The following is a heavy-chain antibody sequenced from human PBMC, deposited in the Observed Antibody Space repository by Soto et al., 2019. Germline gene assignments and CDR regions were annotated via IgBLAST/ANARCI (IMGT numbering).Heavy chain of an antibody. V-gene: IGHV3-33*01. J-gene: IGHJ6*02. D-gene: IGHD2-8*01. Sequence: LRLSCAASGFTFSSYGMHWVRQAPGKGLEWVAVIWYDGSNKYYADSVKGRFTISRDNSKNTLYLQMNSLRAEDTAVYYCARDKYCTNGVCYGSMDVWGQGTTVTVS. CDR3: ARDKYCTNGVCYGSMDV. CDR1: GFTFSSYG. CDR2: IWYDGSNK.